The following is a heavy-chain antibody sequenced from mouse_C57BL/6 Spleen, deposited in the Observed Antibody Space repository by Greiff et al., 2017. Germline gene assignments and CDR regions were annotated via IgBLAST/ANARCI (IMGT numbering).Heavy chain of an antibody. CDR2: IDPSASYT. CDR3: ARSRADSSGYGFAY. V-gene: IGHV1-69*01. CDR1: GYTFTSYW. Sequence: VQLQQPGAELVMPGASVKLSCKASGYTFTSYWMHWVQQRPGQGLEWIGEIDPSASYTIYNQKFKGKSTLTVDKSSSTAYMQLSSLTSEDSAVYYCARSRADSSGYGFAYWGQGTLVTVSA. J-gene: IGHJ3*01. D-gene: IGHD3-2*02.